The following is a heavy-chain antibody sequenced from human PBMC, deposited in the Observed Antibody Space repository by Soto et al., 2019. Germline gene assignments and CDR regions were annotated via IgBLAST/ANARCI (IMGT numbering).Heavy chain of an antibody. Sequence: PGGSLRLSCSGSGFTFGDYGVSWFRQTPGKGLEWVSFIRSKAYGETTEYAASVEGRFTISRDDSKSIAYLQMNSLKTEDTATYVCARGSGYWGATFYYWGQGTRVTVSS. J-gene: IGHJ4*02. CDR3: ARGSGYWGATFYY. CDR2: IRSKAYGETT. D-gene: IGHD5-12*01. V-gene: IGHV3-49*03. CDR1: GFTFGDYG.